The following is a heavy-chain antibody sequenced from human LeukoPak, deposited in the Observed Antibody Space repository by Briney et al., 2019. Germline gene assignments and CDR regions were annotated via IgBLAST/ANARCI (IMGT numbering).Heavy chain of an antibody. Sequence: ASVKVSCKASGYTFTSYGISWVRQAPGQGLEWMGWISAYNGNTNYAQKLQGRVTMTTDTSTSTAYMELRSLRSDDTAVYYRARDIVGGSYHKNFDYWGQGTLVTVSS. CDR3: ARDIVGGSYHKNFDY. V-gene: IGHV1-18*01. J-gene: IGHJ4*02. CDR2: ISAYNGNT. D-gene: IGHD1-26*01. CDR1: GYTFTSYG.